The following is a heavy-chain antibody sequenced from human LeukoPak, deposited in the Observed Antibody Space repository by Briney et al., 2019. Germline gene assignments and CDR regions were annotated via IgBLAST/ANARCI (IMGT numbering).Heavy chain of an antibody. V-gene: IGHV4-30-2*01. J-gene: IGHJ4*02. CDR1: GGSISSGGYS. CDR2: IYHSGST. Sequence: SQTLSLTCAVSGGSISSGGYSWSWIRQPPGKGLEWIGYIYHSGSTYYNPSLKSRVTISVDRSKNQFSLKLSSVPAADTAVYYCARGDDFWSGYPFDYWGQGTLVTVSS. CDR3: ARGDDFWSGYPFDY. D-gene: IGHD3-3*01.